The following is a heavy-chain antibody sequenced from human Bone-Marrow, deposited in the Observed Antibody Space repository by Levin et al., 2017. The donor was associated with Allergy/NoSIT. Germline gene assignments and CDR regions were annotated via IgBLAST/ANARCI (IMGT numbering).Heavy chain of an antibody. CDR3: ARDLGAPFFDY. J-gene: IGHJ4*02. V-gene: IGHV3-21*01. CDR2: ISSSSSSI. CDR1: GFTFSSYT. Sequence: PSETLSLTCAASGFTFSSYTMNWVRRAPGKGLEWVSSISSSSSSIYYTDSVQGRFTISRDNAKNSLFLQMNSLRAEDTAVYYCARDLGAPFFDYWGQGTLVTVSS. D-gene: IGHD3-16*01.